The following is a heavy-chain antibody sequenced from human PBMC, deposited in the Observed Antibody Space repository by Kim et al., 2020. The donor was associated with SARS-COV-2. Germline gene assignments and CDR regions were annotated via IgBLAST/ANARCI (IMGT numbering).Heavy chain of an antibody. J-gene: IGHJ4*02. CDR2: ITSGGGNI. Sequence: GGSLRLSCAASGFTFSNYVMSWVRLTPGKGLEWVSTITSGGGNIYYADSVKGRFTISRDNSKNTLYLQMDSLRAEDTAVYYCAKGSEAGGNRYFDYWGQGILVTVSS. CDR1: GFTFSNYV. V-gene: IGHV3-23*01. CDR3: AKGSEAGGNRYFDY. D-gene: IGHD6-13*01.